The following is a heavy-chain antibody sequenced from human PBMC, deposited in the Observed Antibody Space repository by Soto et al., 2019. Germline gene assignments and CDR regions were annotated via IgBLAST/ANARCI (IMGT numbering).Heavy chain of an antibody. CDR1: GFTFGDYA. Sequence: EVQLVESGGGLVKPGRSLRLSCSASGFTFGDYALSWFRQAPGKGLEWVGFIRSQPYGGTKEYAASVRGRFTISRDDSNGIAYLQMNSLKTEDTAVFYCARVVDTAMVGDYWGQGTMVTVSS. CDR2: IRSQPYGGTK. J-gene: IGHJ4*02. V-gene: IGHV3-49*05. D-gene: IGHD5-18*01. CDR3: ARVVDTAMVGDY.